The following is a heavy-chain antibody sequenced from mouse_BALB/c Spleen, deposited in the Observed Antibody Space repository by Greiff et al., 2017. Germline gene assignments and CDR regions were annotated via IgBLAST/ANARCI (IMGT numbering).Heavy chain of an antibody. CDR2: INPSSGYT. Sequence: VQLQQSGAELARPGASVKMSCKASGYTFTSYTMHWVKQRPGQGLEWIGYINPSSGYTNYNQKFKDKATLTADKSSSTAYMQLSSLTSEDSAVYYCARVDGYGNWYFDVWGAGTTVTVSS. CDR3: ARVDGYGNWYFDV. J-gene: IGHJ1*01. D-gene: IGHD2-1*01. V-gene: IGHV1-4*01. CDR1: GYTFTSYT.